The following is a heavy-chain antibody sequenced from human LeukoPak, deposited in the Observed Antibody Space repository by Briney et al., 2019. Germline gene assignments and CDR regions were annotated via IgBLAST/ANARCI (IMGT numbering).Heavy chain of an antibody. CDR3: ARGRSITILRGVAISDGFDI. Sequence: GGSLRLSYAAAAFTFSTYSMNWVRQAPGKGLEWVSSIATSSDYIYYAGSLKGRFTISRDNAKNSLYLHMNSLRPDDTAVYYCARGRSITILRGVAISDGFDIWGQGTKVTVS. V-gene: IGHV3-21*06. J-gene: IGHJ3*02. CDR1: AFTFSTYS. CDR2: IATSSDYI. D-gene: IGHD3-10*01.